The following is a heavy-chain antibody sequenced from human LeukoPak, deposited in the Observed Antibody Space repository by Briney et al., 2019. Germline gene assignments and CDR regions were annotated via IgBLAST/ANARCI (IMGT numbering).Heavy chain of an antibody. V-gene: IGHV3-23*01. CDR2: IGISAGST. Sequence: PGGSLRLSCEASGSTFDKYAVSWVRQAPGKGLEWVSTIGISAGSTYCADAVKGRFTISRDNSKKTLILQMNRLRVEDTAVYYCAKDRWGITIGDAFGFWGQGTKVAVSS. J-gene: IGHJ3*01. CDR3: AKDRWGITIGDAFGF. CDR1: GSTFDKYA. D-gene: IGHD3-16*01.